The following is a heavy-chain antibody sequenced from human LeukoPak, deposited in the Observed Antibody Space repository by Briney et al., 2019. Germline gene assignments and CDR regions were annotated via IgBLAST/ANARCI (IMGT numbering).Heavy chain of an antibody. Sequence: GGSLRLSCAASGFSFISYGMHWVRQAPGKGLEWAGVISDDGRSKDYADSVKGRFTISRDNSKDTLYLQMNSLRDEDTAVYYCAKRPSDYGDYVSYFDYWGQGTLVTVSS. CDR2: ISDDGRSK. CDR1: GFSFISYG. D-gene: IGHD4-17*01. J-gene: IGHJ4*02. CDR3: AKRPSDYGDYVSYFDY. V-gene: IGHV3-30*18.